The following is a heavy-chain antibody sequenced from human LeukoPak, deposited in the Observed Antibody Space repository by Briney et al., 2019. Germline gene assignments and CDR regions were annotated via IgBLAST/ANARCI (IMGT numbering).Heavy chain of an antibody. CDR2: IYHSGST. CDR1: GYSISSGYY. J-gene: IGHJ2*01. V-gene: IGHV4-38-2*01. Sequence: SETLSLTCAVSGYSISSGYYGGWNRQPPGKGLECIGSIYHSGSTYYNPPLKSRVTISVDTSKNQFSLKLSSVTAADTASYYCARRLYSSSYWYFDLWGRGTLVTVSS. CDR3: ARRLYSSSYWYFDL. D-gene: IGHD6-6*01.